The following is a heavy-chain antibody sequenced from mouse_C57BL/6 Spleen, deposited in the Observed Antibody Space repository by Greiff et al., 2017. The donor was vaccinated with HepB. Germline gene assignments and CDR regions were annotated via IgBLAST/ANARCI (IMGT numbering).Heavy chain of an antibody. Sequence: EVQRVESGGGLVKPGGSLKLSCAASGFTFSDYGMHWVRQAPEKGLEWVAYISSGSSTIYYADTVKGRFTISRDNAKNTLFLQMTSLRSEDTAMYYCARGGYYYAMDYWGQGTSVTVSS. CDR3: ARGGYYYAMDY. CDR2: ISSGSSTI. CDR1: GFTFSDYG. V-gene: IGHV5-17*01. D-gene: IGHD1-1*02. J-gene: IGHJ4*01.